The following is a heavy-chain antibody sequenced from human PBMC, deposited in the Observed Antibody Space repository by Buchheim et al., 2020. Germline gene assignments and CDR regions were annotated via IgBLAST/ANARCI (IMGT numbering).Heavy chain of an antibody. J-gene: IGHJ6*02. CDR3: VTSGSYYYYAMDV. D-gene: IGHD3-22*01. V-gene: IGHV3-74*01. CDR1: GFTFSSYW. Sequence: EVQLMESGGGLVQPGGSLRLSCAASGFTFSSYWMHWVRQAPGKGLVCVARINSDGRTTTYADSVKGRFTISRDNAMNTLYLQMNSLRAEDTAVYYCVTSGSYYYYAMDVWGQGTT. CDR2: INSDGRTT.